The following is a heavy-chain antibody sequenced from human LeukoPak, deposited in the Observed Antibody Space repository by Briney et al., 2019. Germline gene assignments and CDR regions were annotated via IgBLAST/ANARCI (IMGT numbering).Heavy chain of an antibody. CDR1: GYTFTSYG. D-gene: IGHD3-22*01. CDR3: ARALNLYYYDTSVEPAFDI. J-gene: IGHJ3*02. CDR2: ISAYNGNT. V-gene: IGHV1-18*01. Sequence: GASVKVSCKASGYTFTSYGISWVRQAPGQGLEWMGWISAYNGNTNYAQKLQGRVTMTTDTSTSTAYMELRSLRSDDTAVYYCARALNLYYYDTSVEPAFDIWGQGTMVTVSS.